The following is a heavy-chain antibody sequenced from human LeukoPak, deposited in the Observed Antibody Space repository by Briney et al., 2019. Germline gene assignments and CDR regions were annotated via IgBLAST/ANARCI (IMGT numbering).Heavy chain of an antibody. CDR1: GFTFSSYS. V-gene: IGHV3-48*01. CDR3: ARDPYSGYDLQAFDY. J-gene: IGHJ4*02. Sequence: GGSLRLSCAASGFTFSSYSMNWVRQAPGKGLEWVSYISSSSSTIYYADSVKGRFTISRDNAKNSLYLQMNSLRAEDTAVYYCARDPYSGYDLQAFDYWGQGILVTVSS. CDR2: ISSSSSTI. D-gene: IGHD5-12*01.